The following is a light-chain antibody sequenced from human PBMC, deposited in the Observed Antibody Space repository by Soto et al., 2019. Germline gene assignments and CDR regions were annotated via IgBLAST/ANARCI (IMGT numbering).Light chain of an antibody. Sequence: NFMLTQPHSVSESPGKTVTISCTRSSGSIGSNYVQWYQQRPGSSPTTVIYEDNQRPSGVPDRFSGSIDSSSNSASLTISGLKTEDEADFYCQSHDGSIPWVFGGGTKLTVL. CDR2: EDN. V-gene: IGLV6-57*01. CDR1: SGSIGSNY. J-gene: IGLJ3*02. CDR3: QSHDGSIPWV.